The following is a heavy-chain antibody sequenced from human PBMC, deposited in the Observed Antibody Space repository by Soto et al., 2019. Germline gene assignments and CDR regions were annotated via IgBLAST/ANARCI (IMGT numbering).Heavy chain of an antibody. CDR2: IYYSGST. Sequence: SETLSLTCTVSGGSISSYYWSWIRQLPGKGLEWIGYIYYSGSTNYNPSLKSRVTISVDTSKNQFSLKLSSVTAADTAVYYCARVDYDFWSGYLNWFDPWGQGTLVTVSS. V-gene: IGHV4-59*01. D-gene: IGHD3-3*01. J-gene: IGHJ5*02. CDR3: ARVDYDFWSGYLNWFDP. CDR1: GGSISSYY.